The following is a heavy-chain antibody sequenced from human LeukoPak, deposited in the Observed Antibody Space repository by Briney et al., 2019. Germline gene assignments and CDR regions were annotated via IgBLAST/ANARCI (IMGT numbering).Heavy chain of an antibody. CDR2: IKQDGSEK. V-gene: IGHV3-7*01. CDR3: ARDRATYYYGSGSFL. D-gene: IGHD3-10*01. J-gene: IGHJ4*02. CDR1: GFTSTTAW. Sequence: PGGSLRLSCAISGFTSTTAWMTWVRQAPGKGLEWVANIKQDGSEKYYVDSVKGRFTISRDNAKNSLYLQMNSLRAEDTAVYYCARDRATYYYGSGSFLWGQGTLVTVSS.